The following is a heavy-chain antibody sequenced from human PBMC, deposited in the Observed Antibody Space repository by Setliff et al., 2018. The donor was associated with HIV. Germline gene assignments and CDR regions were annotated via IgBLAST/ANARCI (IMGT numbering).Heavy chain of an antibody. CDR2: IIPFVNIA. D-gene: IGHD5-18*01. CDR3: ARGWSEDTSMVQVEYFEH. V-gene: IGHV1-69*10. Sequence: SVKVSCKASGGTLSNYAISWVRQAPGQGLEWVGGIIPFVNIANYAQKFQGRVTMTADKSTSTVYMELRSLRSEDTAVYFCARGWSEDTSMVQVEYFEHWGQGTLVTVSS. CDR1: GGTLSNYA. J-gene: IGHJ1*01.